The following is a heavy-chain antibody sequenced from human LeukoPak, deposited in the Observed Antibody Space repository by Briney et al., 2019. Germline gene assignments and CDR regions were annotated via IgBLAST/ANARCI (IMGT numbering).Heavy chain of an antibody. CDR3: ARDSSAAAGWDY. Sequence: PGGSLRLSCAASGFTFSDYYMSWIRQAPGKGLEWVSYISRSGSTIYYADSVKGRFTISRDNAKDSLYLQMNSLRAEDTAVYYCARDSSAAAGWDYWGQGTLVTVSS. V-gene: IGHV3-11*01. D-gene: IGHD6-13*01. CDR2: ISRSGSTI. CDR1: GFTFSDYY. J-gene: IGHJ4*02.